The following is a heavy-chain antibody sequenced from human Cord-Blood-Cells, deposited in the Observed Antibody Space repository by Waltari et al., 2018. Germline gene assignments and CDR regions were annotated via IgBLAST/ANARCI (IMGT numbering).Heavy chain of an antibody. CDR1: GFTFSSYG. J-gene: IGHJ4*02. D-gene: IGHD1-7*01. CDR3: AKGCPGITGTTGCFDY. CDR2: KSYDGSNK. V-gene: IGHV3-30*18. Sequence: QVQLVESGGGVVQPGRSLRLSCAASGFTFSSYGMHWVRQAPGKGLEWVAVKSYDGSNKYYADSVKGRFTISRDNSKNTLYLQMNSLRAEDTAVYYCAKGCPGITGTTGCFDYWGQGTLVTVSS.